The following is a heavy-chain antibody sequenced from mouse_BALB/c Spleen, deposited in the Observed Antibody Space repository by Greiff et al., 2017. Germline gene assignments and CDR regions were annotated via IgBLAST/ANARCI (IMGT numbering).Heavy chain of an antibody. V-gene: IGHV1-14*01. CDR1: GYTFTSYV. J-gene: IGHJ4*01. CDR2: INPYNDGT. D-gene: IGHD1-1*01. CDR3: ARGDYYGAMDY. Sequence: EVKLQESGPELVKPGASVKMSCKASGYTFTSYVMHWVKQKPGQGLEWIGYINPYNDGTKYNEKFKGKATLTSDKSSSTAYMELSSLTSEDSAVYYCARGDYYGAMDYWGQGTSVTVSS.